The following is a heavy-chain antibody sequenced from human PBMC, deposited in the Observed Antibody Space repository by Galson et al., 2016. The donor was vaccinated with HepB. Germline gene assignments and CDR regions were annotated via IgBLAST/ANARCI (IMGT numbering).Heavy chain of an antibody. J-gene: IGHJ4*02. Sequence: SLRLSCAASGFTFSSYGMHWVRQAPGKGLQGVAVISYDGSNKYYADPGKGRFTISRDNSKNTLYLQMNSLRAEDTAVYYCATQYYDFWSGYNPFDYWGQGTLVTVSS. CDR3: ATQYYDFWSGYNPFDY. CDR2: ISYDGSNK. V-gene: IGHV3-30*03. CDR1: GFTFSSYG. D-gene: IGHD3-3*01.